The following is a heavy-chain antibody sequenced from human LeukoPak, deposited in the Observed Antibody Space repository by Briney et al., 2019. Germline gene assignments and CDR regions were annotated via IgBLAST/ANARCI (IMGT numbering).Heavy chain of an antibody. Sequence: SSETLSLTCAVYGGSFSGYHWSWIRQPPGKGLEWTGEINHSGSTNYNPSLKSRVTISVDTSKNQFSLKLSSVTAADTAVYYCARDVVVEYYFDYWGQGTLVTVSS. D-gene: IGHD2-15*01. V-gene: IGHV4-34*01. CDR3: ARDVVVEYYFDY. J-gene: IGHJ4*02. CDR1: GGSFSGYH. CDR2: INHSGST.